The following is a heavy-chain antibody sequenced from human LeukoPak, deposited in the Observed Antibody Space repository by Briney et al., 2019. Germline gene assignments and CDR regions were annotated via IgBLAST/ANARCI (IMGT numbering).Heavy chain of an antibody. CDR3: ASRDPRRGRLFDY. CDR2: INPNSGGT. J-gene: IGHJ4*02. V-gene: IGHV1-2*02. CDR1: GYTFTGYY. Sequence: GASVKVSCKASGYTFTGYYMHWVRQAPGQGLEWMGWINPNSGGTNYAQKFQGRVTMTRDTSISTAYMEPSRLRSDDTAVYYCASRDPRRGRLFDYWGQGTLVTVSS. D-gene: IGHD3-16*01.